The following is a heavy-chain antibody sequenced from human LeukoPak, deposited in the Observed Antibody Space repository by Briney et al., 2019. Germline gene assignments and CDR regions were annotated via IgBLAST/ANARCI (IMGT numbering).Heavy chain of an antibody. V-gene: IGHV3-43*02. CDR2: IGGDGGST. CDR3: ARDNYDSSGYYFD. J-gene: IGHJ4*02. CDR1: GFTFDDYA. D-gene: IGHD3-22*01. Sequence: GGSLRLSCAASGFTFDDYAMHWVRQAPGKGLEWVSLIGGDGGSTYYADSVKGRFTISRDNAKKSLYLQMNSLRAEDTAVYYCARDNYDSSGYYFDWGQGTLVTVSS.